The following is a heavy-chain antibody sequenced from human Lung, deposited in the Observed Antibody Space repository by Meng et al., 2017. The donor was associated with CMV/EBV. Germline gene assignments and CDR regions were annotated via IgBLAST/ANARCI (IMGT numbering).Heavy chain of an antibody. V-gene: IGHV1-2*02. CDR1: GYTFTGYY. D-gene: IGHD3-3*01. CDR2: INPNSGGT. CDR3: AREMNVYYDFWSGYYPRPDYYYYGMDF. Sequence: ASVXVSXKASGYTFTGYYMHWVRQAPGQGLEWMGWINPNSGGTNYAQKFQGRVTMTRDTSISTAYMELSRLRSDDTAVYYCAREMNVYYDFWSGYYPRPDYYYYGMDFXGQGXTVTVSS. J-gene: IGHJ6*02.